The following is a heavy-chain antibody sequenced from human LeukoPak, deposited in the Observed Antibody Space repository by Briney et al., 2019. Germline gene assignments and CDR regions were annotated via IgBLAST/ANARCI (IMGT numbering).Heavy chain of an antibody. CDR1: GFTFSSYW. Sequence: PGGSLRLSCAASGFTFSSYWMHWVRQVPGKGLVWVARINPGGSSITYADSVKGRFTISRDNSKNTLFLQMNSLRPEDTAVYYCAKDNASGYDYSGYYWYFDYWGQGTLVTVSS. CDR3: AKDNASGYDYSGYYWYFDY. J-gene: IGHJ4*02. D-gene: IGHD3-22*01. V-gene: IGHV3-74*01. CDR2: INPGGSSI.